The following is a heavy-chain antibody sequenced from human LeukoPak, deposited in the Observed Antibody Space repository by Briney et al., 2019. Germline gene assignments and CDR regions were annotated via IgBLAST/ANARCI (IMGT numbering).Heavy chain of an antibody. D-gene: IGHD6-13*01. Sequence: SETLSLTCTVSGGSINSYYWSWIRQPPGKGLEWIGYIYHSGTTNYNPSLKSRVTISVDTSKNQFSLKLTSVTAADTAAYFCARQNPAAAGQGLDYWGRGTLVTVSS. J-gene: IGHJ4*02. CDR3: ARQNPAAAGQGLDY. V-gene: IGHV4-59*08. CDR1: GGSINSYY. CDR2: IYHSGTT.